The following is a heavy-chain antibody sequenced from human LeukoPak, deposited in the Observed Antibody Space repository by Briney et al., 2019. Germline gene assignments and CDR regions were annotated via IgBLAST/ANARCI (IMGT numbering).Heavy chain of an antibody. CDR3: AKDAPQWQWLALFDY. Sequence: GGSLRLSCAASGFTFDDYAMHWVRHAPGKGLEWVSGISWNSGSIGYADSVKGRFTISRDNAKNSLYLQMNSLRAEDTALYYCAKDAPQWQWLALFDYWGQGTLVTVSS. J-gene: IGHJ4*02. CDR1: GFTFDDYA. V-gene: IGHV3-9*01. D-gene: IGHD6-19*01. CDR2: ISWNSGSI.